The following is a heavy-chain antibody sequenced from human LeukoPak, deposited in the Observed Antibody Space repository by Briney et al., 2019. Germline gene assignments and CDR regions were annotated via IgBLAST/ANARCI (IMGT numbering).Heavy chain of an antibody. CDR1: GFTFSTYA. Sequence: GGSLRLSCAASGFTFSTYAMSWVRQAPGKGLEWVSAISGSGGSTYYADSVKGRFTISRDNSKNTLYLQMNSLRAEDTAVYYCANFLTTVTSTPPDYWGQGTLVTVSS. CDR3: ANFLTTVTSTPPDY. D-gene: IGHD4-17*01. CDR2: ISGSGGST. V-gene: IGHV3-23*01. J-gene: IGHJ4*02.